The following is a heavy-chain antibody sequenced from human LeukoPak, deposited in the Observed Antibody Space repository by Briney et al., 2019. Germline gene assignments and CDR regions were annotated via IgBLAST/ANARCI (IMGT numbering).Heavy chain of an antibody. CDR1: GFTFNIFG. V-gene: IGHV3-30*02. D-gene: IGHD1-14*01. J-gene: IGHJ4*02. CDR3: TKDPKNNVFPEGSFDY. Sequence: GGSLRLSCTASGFTFNIFGMYWVRQAPGKGLEWVAFIRNDGTHEKYGDSVKGRFTISRDNSKNTLYLLMNSLRGEDTAIYNYTKDPKNNVFPEGSFDYWGQGTLVSVS. CDR2: IRNDGTHE.